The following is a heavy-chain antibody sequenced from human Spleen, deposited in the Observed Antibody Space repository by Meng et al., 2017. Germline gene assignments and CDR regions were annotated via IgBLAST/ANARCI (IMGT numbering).Heavy chain of an antibody. CDR2: INWNGGST. CDR3: TRSQSGPPDYYSPYYFDY. V-gene: IGHV3-20*04. D-gene: IGHD3-22*01. Sequence: GESLKISCAASGFTFDDYGMSWVRQAPGKGLEWVSGINWNGGSTGYADSVKGRFTISRDNAKNSLYLQMNSLRAEDTAVYYCTRSQSGPPDYYSPYYFDYWGQGTLVTVSS. J-gene: IGHJ4*02. CDR1: GFTFDDYG.